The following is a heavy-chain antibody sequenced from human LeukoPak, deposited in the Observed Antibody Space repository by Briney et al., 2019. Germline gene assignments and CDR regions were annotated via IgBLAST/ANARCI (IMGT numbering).Heavy chain of an antibody. V-gene: IGHV3-15*04. Sequence: PGGSLRLSCAASGFTFSNAWMNWVRQAPGKGLEWVGRIESKTDGGTTRYAAPVKGRFTISRDDSKNTLYLQMNSLKTEDTAVYYCTTLSIIVVNWGQGTTVTVSS. CDR1: GFTFSNAW. CDR3: TTLSIIVVN. D-gene: IGHD3-22*01. CDR2: IESKTDGGTT. J-gene: IGHJ6*02.